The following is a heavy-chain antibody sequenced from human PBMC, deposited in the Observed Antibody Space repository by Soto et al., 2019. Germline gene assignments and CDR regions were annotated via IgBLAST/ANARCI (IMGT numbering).Heavy chain of an antibody. J-gene: IGHJ4*02. V-gene: IGHV3-21*06. CDR2: ISSGSSRTNI. CDR1: GFTFSTYS. Sequence: ESGGGLVKPGGSLRLSCAVSGFTFSTYSMNWVRQAPGKGLEWVSCISSGSSRTNIYYADSVKGRFTISRDNANNSLFLQMNSLRAEDTAVYYCARVRDHPRLGPIDSWGPGILVTVSA. D-gene: IGHD3-10*01. CDR3: ARVRDHPRLGPIDS.